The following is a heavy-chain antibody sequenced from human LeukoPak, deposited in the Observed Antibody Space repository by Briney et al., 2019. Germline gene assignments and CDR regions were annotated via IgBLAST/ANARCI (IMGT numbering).Heavy chain of an antibody. J-gene: IGHJ4*02. V-gene: IGHV1-2*02. Sequence: ASVKVSCKASGYTFTGYYIHWVRQAPGQGLEWMGWITPNSGGTNYAQKFQGRVTMTRDTSISTAYMELSRLKSDDTAVYYCTRDRSYDSSGYYYMGYWGQGTLVTVSS. D-gene: IGHD3-22*01. CDR3: TRDRSYDSSGYYYMGY. CDR1: GYTFTGYY. CDR2: ITPNSGGT.